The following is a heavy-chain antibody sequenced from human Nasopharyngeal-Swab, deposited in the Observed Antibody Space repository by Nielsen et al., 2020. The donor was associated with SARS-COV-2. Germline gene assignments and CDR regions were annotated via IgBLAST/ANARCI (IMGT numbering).Heavy chain of an antibody. J-gene: IGHJ5*02. V-gene: IGHV2-5*02. CDR3: AHTDTSESTGLLPDL. CDR2: ILSDDDM. D-gene: IGHD2-8*02. Sequence: SGPMLVTRTQTLTPTCTFSVFSLSADGVGVGWVRQALGKALEWVALILSDDDMRYSSSLKTRLTITKDTPKNQVVLTMANVGPMDTATYYCAHTDTSESTGLLPDLWGQGILVTVSS. CDR1: VFSLSADGVG.